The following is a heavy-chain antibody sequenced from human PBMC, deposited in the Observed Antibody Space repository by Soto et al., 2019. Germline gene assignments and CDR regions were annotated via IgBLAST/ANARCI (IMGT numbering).Heavy chain of an antibody. D-gene: IGHD2-8*01. CDR3: ARDISDCTNGVCPYYYYYMDV. CDR1: GFTVSSNY. V-gene: IGHV3-66*01. J-gene: IGHJ6*03. CDR2: IYSGGST. Sequence: GGSLRLSCAASGFTVSSNYMSWVRQAPGKGLEWVSVIYSGGSTYYADSVKGRFTISRDNSKNTLYLQMNSLRAEDTAVYYCARDISDCTNGVCPYYYYYMDVWGKGTTVTVSS.